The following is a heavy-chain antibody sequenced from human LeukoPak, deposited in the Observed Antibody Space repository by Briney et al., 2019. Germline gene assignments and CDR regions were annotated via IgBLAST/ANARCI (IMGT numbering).Heavy chain of an antibody. Sequence: GGSLRLSCAASGFTFRSYAMSWVRQAPGKGLEWVSTISGSGGSTYYADSVKGRFTISRDNSKNTLYLRMNSLRGEDRAVYYCAKDAADYSSSSRFDYWGQGTLVTVSS. CDR2: ISGSGGST. J-gene: IGHJ4*02. V-gene: IGHV3-23*01. D-gene: IGHD6-6*01. CDR1: GFTFRSYA. CDR3: AKDAADYSSSSRFDY.